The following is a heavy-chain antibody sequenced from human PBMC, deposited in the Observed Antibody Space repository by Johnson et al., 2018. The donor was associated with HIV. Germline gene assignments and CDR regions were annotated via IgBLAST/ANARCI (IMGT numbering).Heavy chain of an antibody. CDR3: ARDGGAYCGGDCLRTFDI. J-gene: IGHJ3*02. CDR2: ISYDENNK. CDR1: GFTFRSYA. Sequence: QVQLVESGGGVVQPGKSLRLSCVASGFTFRSYAMHWVRQAPGKGLEWVTLISYDENNKLYADSVKGRFTISRDNSKNTLYLQMNSLRAEDTAVYFCARDGGAYCGGDCLRTFDIWGQGTMVTVSP. V-gene: IGHV3-30*04. D-gene: IGHD2-21*02.